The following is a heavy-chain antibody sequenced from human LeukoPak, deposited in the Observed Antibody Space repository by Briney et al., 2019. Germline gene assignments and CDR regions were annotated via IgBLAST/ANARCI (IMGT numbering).Heavy chain of an antibody. CDR1: GFTFSNYG. J-gene: IGHJ4*02. V-gene: IGHV3-23*01. CDR2: VSGSGANT. CDR3: ARDSIISYYDSSGFGY. D-gene: IGHD3-22*01. Sequence: GGSLRLSCAASGFTFSNYGMGWVRQTPGKGLEWLSSVSGSGANTYYADSVKGRFTISRDNSRDRIYLQMNSLRTDDTAVYYCARDSIISYYDSSGFGYWGQGTLVTVSS.